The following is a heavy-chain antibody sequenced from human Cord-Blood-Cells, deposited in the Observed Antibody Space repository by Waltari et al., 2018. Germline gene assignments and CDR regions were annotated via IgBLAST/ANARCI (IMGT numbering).Heavy chain of an antibody. CDR3: ATGLVRYCGGDCYSAFDI. D-gene: IGHD2-21*02. V-gene: IGHV1-24*01. CDR2: FGPEDGET. Sequence: QVQLVQSGAEVKKPGASVKVSCKVSGYTLTELSMHWVRQAPGKGLEWMGGFGPEDGETIYAQKFQGRVTMTEETSTDTAYMELSSLRSEDTAVYYCATGLVRYCGGDCYSAFDIWGQGTMVTVSS. CDR1: GYTLTELS. J-gene: IGHJ3*02.